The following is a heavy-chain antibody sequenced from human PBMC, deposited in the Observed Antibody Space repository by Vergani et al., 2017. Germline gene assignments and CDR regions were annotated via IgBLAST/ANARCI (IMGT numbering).Heavy chain of an antibody. J-gene: IGHJ4*02. V-gene: IGHV1-18*04. CDR1: GYTFTSYG. CDR3: ARERGGPQLVPPLDY. D-gene: IGHD1-1*01. CDR2: ISAYNGNT. Sequence: QVPLVPSGAEVKTPGASVKVSCKASGYTFTSYGISWVRQAPGQGLEWMGWISAYNGNTNYAQKLQGRVTMTTDTSTSTAYMELRSLRSDDTAVYYCARERGGPQLVPPLDYWGQGTLVTVSS.